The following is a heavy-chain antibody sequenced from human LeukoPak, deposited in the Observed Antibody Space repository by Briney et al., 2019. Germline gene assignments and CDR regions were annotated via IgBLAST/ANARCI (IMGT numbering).Heavy chain of an antibody. J-gene: IGHJ4*02. Sequence: GGSLRLSCAASGFTFSSCDMHWVRQATGKGLEWVSAIGVAANTFYSGSVKGRFTISRENAKNSLYLLMSSLRAEDTAVYYCARRRYNWNAIDYWGQGTLVTVSS. D-gene: IGHD1-20*01. CDR1: GFTFSSCD. V-gene: IGHV3-13*01. CDR3: ARRRYNWNAIDY. CDR2: IGVAANT.